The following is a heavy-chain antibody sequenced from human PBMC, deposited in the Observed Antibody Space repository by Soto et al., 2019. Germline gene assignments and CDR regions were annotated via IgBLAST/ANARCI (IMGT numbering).Heavy chain of an antibody. CDR3: ARDRLGYYDRSGSYAFDI. CDR1: GGSISSYY. Sequence: QVQLQESGPGLVKPSETLSLTCTVSGGSISSYYWSWIRQPPGKGLEWIEYIYYSGSTNYNPSLKSRVTISVDTSKNQFSLKLSSVTAADTAVYYCARDRLGYYDRSGSYAFDIWGQGTMVTVSS. V-gene: IGHV4-59*01. D-gene: IGHD3-22*01. J-gene: IGHJ3*02. CDR2: IYYSGST.